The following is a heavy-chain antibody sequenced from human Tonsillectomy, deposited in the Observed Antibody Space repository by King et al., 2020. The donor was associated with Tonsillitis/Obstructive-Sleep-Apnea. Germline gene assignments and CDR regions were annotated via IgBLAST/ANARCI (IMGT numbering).Heavy chain of an antibody. V-gene: IGHV3-23*04. Sequence: VQLVESGGGLVQPGGSLRLSCAGSGFTFSSYSMSWVRQAPGKGLEWVSVMNGGGGTTYYADSVKGRFTISRDNSKNMLYLQMNSLGAEDTAVYYCAKPPSCQLLYNYMDVWGKGTTVTVSS. J-gene: IGHJ6*03. CDR3: AKPPSCQLLYNYMDV. CDR2: MNGGGGTT. CDR1: GFTFSSYS. D-gene: IGHD2-2*02.